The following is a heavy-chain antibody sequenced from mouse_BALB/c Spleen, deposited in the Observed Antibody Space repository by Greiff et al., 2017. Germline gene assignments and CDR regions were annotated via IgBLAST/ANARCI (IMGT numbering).Heavy chain of an antibody. J-gene: IGHJ4*01. CDR1: GYTFTSYW. D-gene: IGHD2-14*01. V-gene: IGHV1S81*02. CDR2: INPSNGRT. CDR3: ARWWRYDLYYAMDY. Sequence: QVQLQQPGAELVKPGASVKLSCKASGYTFTSYWMHWVKQRPGQGLEWIGEINPSNGRTNYNEKFKSKATLTVDKSSSTAYMQLSSLTSEDSAVYYCARWWRYDLYYAMDYWGQGTSVTVSS.